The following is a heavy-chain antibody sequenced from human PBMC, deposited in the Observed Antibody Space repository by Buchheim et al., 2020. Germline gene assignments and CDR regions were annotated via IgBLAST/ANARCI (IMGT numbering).Heavy chain of an antibody. V-gene: IGHV4-34*02. J-gene: IGHJ4*02. D-gene: IGHD5-12*01. CDR1: GDSFSGYY. CDR3: ARKSRGHFDY. CDR2: INHSGYA. Sequence: QVQLQQWGAGLLKPSETLSLTCAVYGDSFSGYYWTWIRQSPGEGLEWIGEINHSGYANYNPSLKSRVTLSVDTSKKHLSLKVRSVSAADTSVYFCARKSRGHFDYWGQGTL.